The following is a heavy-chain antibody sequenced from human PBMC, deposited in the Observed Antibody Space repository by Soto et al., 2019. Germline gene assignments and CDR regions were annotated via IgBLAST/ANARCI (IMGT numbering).Heavy chain of an antibody. Sequence: EVRLVQSGAEVKKPGESLRISCKGSGYSFATFWITWVRQMPGKGLEWMGTVDPRDSYTNYSPSFRGHVNMSADKSISTAYLQWSSLKASDTAIYYCGRQYCTRDTCDGWFDPWGQGTLVTVYS. CDR3: GRQYCTRDTCDGWFDP. V-gene: IGHV5-10-1*03. CDR1: GYSFATFW. J-gene: IGHJ5*02. CDR2: VDPRDSYT. D-gene: IGHD2-8*01.